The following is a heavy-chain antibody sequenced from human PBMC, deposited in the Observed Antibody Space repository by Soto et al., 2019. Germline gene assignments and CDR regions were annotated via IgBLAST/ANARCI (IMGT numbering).Heavy chain of an antibody. J-gene: IGHJ4*02. Sequence: HPGGSLRLSCAASGFSFSNYGMHWVRQAPGKGLEWVAVISYDGSNKYYADSVRGRFTISRDNSKNTLYLQMNSLRAEDTAVYYCAKEYPYYFDYWGQGTLVTVSS. CDR3: AKEYPYYFDY. CDR1: GFSFSNYG. CDR2: ISYDGSNK. D-gene: IGHD2-2*02. V-gene: IGHV3-30*18.